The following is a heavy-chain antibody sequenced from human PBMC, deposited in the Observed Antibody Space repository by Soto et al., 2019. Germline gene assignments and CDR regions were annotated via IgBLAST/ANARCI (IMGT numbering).Heavy chain of an antibody. Sequence: GGSLRLSCAASGFTFSSYAMHWVRQAPGKGLEWVAVISYDGSNKYYADSVKGRFTISRDNSKNTLYLQMNSLRAEDTAVYYCAARYCGGDCYLVRPPLDYWGQGTLVTVSS. CDR3: AARYCGGDCYLVRPPLDY. CDR2: ISYDGSNK. D-gene: IGHD2-21*02. CDR1: GFTFSSYA. V-gene: IGHV3-30-3*01. J-gene: IGHJ4*02.